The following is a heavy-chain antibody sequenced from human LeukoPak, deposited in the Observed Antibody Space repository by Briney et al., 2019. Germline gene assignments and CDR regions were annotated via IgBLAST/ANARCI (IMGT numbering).Heavy chain of an antibody. Sequence: ASVKVSCKASTYTFTDYFLHWVRQAPGQGLEWMGWINPNNGGTKYAQAFQGRVTMTWNTSISTAHMELSSLRSEDTAVYCCASNYYGSGSYYGGLDPWGQGTLVTVSS. V-gene: IGHV1-2*02. CDR3: ASNYYGSGSYYGGLDP. CDR2: INPNNGGT. J-gene: IGHJ5*02. D-gene: IGHD3-10*01. CDR1: TYTFTDYF.